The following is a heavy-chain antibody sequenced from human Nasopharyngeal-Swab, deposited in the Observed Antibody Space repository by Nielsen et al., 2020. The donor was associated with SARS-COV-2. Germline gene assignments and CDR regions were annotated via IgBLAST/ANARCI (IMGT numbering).Heavy chain of an antibody. D-gene: IGHD3-3*01. CDR1: GYTFTSYF. Sequence: ASVKVSCKASGYTFTSYFISWVRQAPGQGLDWMGWISPYNGNTNYAQKLQGRVTMTTDTSTSTAYMELRSLRSDDPAVYYCARGRYYYDFWSGPSPNNGFDPWGQGTLVTVSS. V-gene: IGHV1-18*01. CDR2: ISPYNGNT. CDR3: ARGRYYYDFWSGPSPNNGFDP. J-gene: IGHJ5*02.